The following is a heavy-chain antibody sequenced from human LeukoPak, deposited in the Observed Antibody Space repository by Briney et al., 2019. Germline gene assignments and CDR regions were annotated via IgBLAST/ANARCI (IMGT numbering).Heavy chain of an antibody. CDR3: ARAHHYFAIAFDY. CDR2: ISAYSGNT. Sequence: ASVKVSCKASGYTFTNYSISWVRQAPGQGLEWMGWISAYSGNTHYSHKLQGRVTITTDTSTSTGYMEIRSLRSDDTAVYYCARAHHYFAIAFDYWGPGTLVTVSS. D-gene: IGHD2-21*01. CDR1: GYTFTNYS. V-gene: IGHV1-18*01. J-gene: IGHJ4*02.